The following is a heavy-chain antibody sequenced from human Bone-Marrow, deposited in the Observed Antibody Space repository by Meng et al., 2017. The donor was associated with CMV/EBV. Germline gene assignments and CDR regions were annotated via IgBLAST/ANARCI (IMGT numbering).Heavy chain of an antibody. V-gene: IGHV3-21*01. CDR1: GFTFSSYS. Sequence: GESLKISCAASGFTFSSYSMNWVRQAPGKGLEWVSSISSSSYIYYADSVKGRFTISRDNAKNSLYLQMNSLRAEDTAVYYCARALYPSSGWTLIPFDYWGQGTLVTVSS. CDR3: ARALYPSSGWTLIPFDY. CDR2: ISSSSYI. J-gene: IGHJ4*02. D-gene: IGHD6-19*01.